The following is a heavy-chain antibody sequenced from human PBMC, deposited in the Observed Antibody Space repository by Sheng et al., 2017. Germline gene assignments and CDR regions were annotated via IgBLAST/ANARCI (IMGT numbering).Heavy chain of an antibody. CDR3: ARDGEVSYTRRVNWFDP. Sequence: QVQLVQSGAEVKKPGSSVKVSCKASGGTFSSYAISWVRQAPGQGLEWMGGIIPIFGTANYAQKFQGRVTITADESTSTAYMELSSLRSEDTAVYYCARDGEVSYTRRVNWFDPWGQGTLVTVSS. D-gene: IGHD3-16*02. J-gene: IGHJ5*02. V-gene: IGHV1-69*13. CDR1: GGTFSSYA. CDR2: IIPIFGTA.